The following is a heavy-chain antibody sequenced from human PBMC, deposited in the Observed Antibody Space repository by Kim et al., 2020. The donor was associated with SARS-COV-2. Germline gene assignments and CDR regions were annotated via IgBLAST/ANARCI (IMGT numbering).Heavy chain of an antibody. CDR2: ISYDGSNK. D-gene: IGHD6-13*01. CDR3: AKAHQPLIAAAVGY. CDR1: GFTFSSYG. J-gene: IGHJ4*02. Sequence: GGSLRLSCAASGFTFSSYGMHWVRQAPGKGLEWVAVISYDGSNKYYADSVKGRFTISRDNSKNTLYLQMNSLRAEDTAVYYCAKAHQPLIAAAVGYWGQGTLVTVSS. V-gene: IGHV3-30*18.